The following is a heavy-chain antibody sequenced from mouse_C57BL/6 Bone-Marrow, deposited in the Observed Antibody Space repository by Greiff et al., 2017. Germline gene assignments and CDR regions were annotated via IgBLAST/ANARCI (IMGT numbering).Heavy chain of an antibody. Sequence: EVKLMESGPGLVKPSQSLSPTCSVTGYSITSGYYWNWIRQFPGNKLEWMGYISYDGSNNYNPSLKNRISITRDTSKNQFFLKLNSVTTEDTATYYCARDYGSSYYFDYWGQGTTLTVSS. CDR3: ARDYGSSYYFDY. V-gene: IGHV3-6*01. CDR2: ISYDGSN. J-gene: IGHJ2*01. CDR1: GYSITSGYY. D-gene: IGHD1-1*01.